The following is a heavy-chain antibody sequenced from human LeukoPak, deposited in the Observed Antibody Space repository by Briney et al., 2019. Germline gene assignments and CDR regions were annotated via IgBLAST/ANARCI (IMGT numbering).Heavy chain of an antibody. D-gene: IGHD2-8*01. J-gene: IGHJ5*02. CDR3: ALLGCTNGVCYTRIVNWFDP. V-gene: IGHV1-8*01. CDR2: MNPNSGNT. CDR1: GYTFTSYD. Sequence: GASVKVSCKASGYTFTSYDINWVRQATGQGLEWMGWMNPNSGNTGYAQKFQGRVTMTRNTSISTAYMELSSLRSEDTAVYYCALLGCTNGVCYTRIVNWFDPWGQGTLVTVSS.